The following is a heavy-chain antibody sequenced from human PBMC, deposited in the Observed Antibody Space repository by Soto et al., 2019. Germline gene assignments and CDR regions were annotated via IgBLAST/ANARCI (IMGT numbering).Heavy chain of an antibody. V-gene: IGHV4-59*01. CDR2: IYYSGST. J-gene: IGHJ6*03. D-gene: IGHD6-13*01. CDR1: GGSISSYY. Sequence: SETLSLTCTVSGGSISSYYWSWIRQPPGKGLEWIGYIYYSGSTNYNPSLKSRVTISVDTSKNQFSLKLSSVTAADTAVYFFARGGAAAGPNYYYYYMDVWGKGTTVTVSS. CDR3: ARGGAAAGPNYYYYYMDV.